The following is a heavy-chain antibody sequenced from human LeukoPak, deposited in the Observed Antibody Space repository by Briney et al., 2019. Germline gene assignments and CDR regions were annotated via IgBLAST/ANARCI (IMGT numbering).Heavy chain of an antibody. CDR2: IIPIFGTA. J-gene: IGHJ3*02. Sequence: SVKVSCKASGGTFSSYAISRVRQAPGQGLEWMGRIIPIFGTANYAQKFQGRVTITTDESTSTAYMELSSLRSEDTAVYYCARGYTAMAHAFDIWGQGTMVTVSS. CDR1: GGTFSSYA. CDR3: ARGYTAMAHAFDI. D-gene: IGHD5-18*01. V-gene: IGHV1-69*05.